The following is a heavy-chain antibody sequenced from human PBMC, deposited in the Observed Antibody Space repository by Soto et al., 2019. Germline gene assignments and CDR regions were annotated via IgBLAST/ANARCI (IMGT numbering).Heavy chain of an antibody. CDR1: GGSFSGYY. D-gene: IGHD5-18*01. V-gene: IGHV4-34*01. CDR2: INHSGST. CDR3: ARDRDGYSYGYGWFDP. J-gene: IGHJ5*02. Sequence: SETLSLTCAVYGGSFSGYYWSWIRQPPGKGLEWIGEINHSGSTNYNPSLKSRVTISVDTSKNQFSLKLSSVTAADTAVYYCARDRDGYSYGYGWFDPWGQGTLVTVSS.